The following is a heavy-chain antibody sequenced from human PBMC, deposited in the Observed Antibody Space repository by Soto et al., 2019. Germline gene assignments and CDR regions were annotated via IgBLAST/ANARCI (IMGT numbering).Heavy chain of an antibody. J-gene: IGHJ4*02. CDR3: ARDTFGGAYDFLH. D-gene: IGHD3-3*01. Sequence: EVQLVESGGGLVQPGGSLRLSCAASGFTVSRFYMTWVLQAPGKGLQWVAVISGGGSTYYADSVKGRFTISRDNSKNTLYLEMNSLRSEDTAVYYCARDTFGGAYDFLHGGQGTLVTVSS. CDR1: GFTVSRFY. V-gene: IGHV3-66*01. CDR2: ISGGGST.